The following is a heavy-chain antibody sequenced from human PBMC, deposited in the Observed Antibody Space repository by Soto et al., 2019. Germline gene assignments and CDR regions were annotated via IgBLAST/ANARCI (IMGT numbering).Heavy chain of an antibody. D-gene: IGHD2-21*02. CDR1: GDSISSRSYY. V-gene: IGHV4-39*01. CDR3: ARQRTSVVTQAYFDV. CDR2: IYYSGST. J-gene: IGHJ4*02. Sequence: SETLSLTCTVTGDSISSRSYYWGWIRQPPGKGLEWIGSIYYSGSTYNNPSLRSRVSMSIDTSKDQFSLKLKSVTAADTALYFCARQRTSVVTQAYFDVWGQGSMVTVYS.